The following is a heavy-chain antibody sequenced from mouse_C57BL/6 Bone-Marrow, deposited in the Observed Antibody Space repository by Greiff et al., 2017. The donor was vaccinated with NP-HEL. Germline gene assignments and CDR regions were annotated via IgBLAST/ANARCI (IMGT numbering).Heavy chain of an antibody. J-gene: IGHJ2*01. CDR2: IDPSDSYT. V-gene: IGHV1-69*01. Sequence: QVQLQQPGAELVMPGASVKLSCKASGYTFTSYWMHWVKQRPGQGLEWIGEIDPSDSYTNYNQKFKGKSTLTVDKSSSTAYMQLSSLTSEDSAVYYCARRDYDYGSSYDFDYWGQGTTLTVSS. CDR1: GYTFTSYW. D-gene: IGHD1-1*01. CDR3: ARRDYDYGSSYDFDY.